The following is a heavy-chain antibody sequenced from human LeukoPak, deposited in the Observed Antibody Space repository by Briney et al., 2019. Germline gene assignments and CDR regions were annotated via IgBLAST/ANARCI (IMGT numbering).Heavy chain of an antibody. CDR2: IYPGDSDT. J-gene: IGHJ5*02. D-gene: IGHD6-13*01. V-gene: IGHV5-51*01. CDR1: GYSFTSYW. Sequence: GESLKISCKGSGYSFTSYWIGWVRQMPGKGLKWMGIIYPGDSDTRYSPSFQGQVTISADKSISTAYLQWSSLKASDTAMYYCARHYSSSWYGSWFDPWGQGTLVTVSS. CDR3: ARHYSSSWYGSWFDP.